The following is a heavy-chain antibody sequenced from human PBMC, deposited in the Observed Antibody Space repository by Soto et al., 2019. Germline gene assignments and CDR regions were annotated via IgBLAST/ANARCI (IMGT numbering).Heavy chain of an antibody. Sequence: PVGSLRLSCAASGFTFSSYAMSWVRQAPGKGLEWVSAISGSGGSTYYADSVKGRFTISRDNSKNTLYLQMNSLRAEDTAVYYCAKEGPITIFGVVPPGGMDVWGQGTTVTVSS. D-gene: IGHD3-3*01. V-gene: IGHV3-23*01. CDR3: AKEGPITIFGVVPPGGMDV. CDR2: ISGSGGST. CDR1: GFTFSSYA. J-gene: IGHJ6*02.